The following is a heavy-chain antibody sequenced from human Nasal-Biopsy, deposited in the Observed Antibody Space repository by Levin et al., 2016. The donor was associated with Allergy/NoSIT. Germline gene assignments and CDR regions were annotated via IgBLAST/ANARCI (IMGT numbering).Heavy chain of an antibody. Sequence: SETLSLTCTVSGGSISNYYWSWIRQPPGKGLEWIGNIFYSGSTHYNPSLASRVAISVDTSKNQFSLKLSSVSAADTAVYYCATDFTGLYYFDHWGPGTLVTISS. CDR3: ATDFTGLYYFDH. J-gene: IGHJ4*02. CDR1: GGSISNYY. CDR2: IFYSGST. V-gene: IGHV4-59*01. D-gene: IGHD3-16*01.